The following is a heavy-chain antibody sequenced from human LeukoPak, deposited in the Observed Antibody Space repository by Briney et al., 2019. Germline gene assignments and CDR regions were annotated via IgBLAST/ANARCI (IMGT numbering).Heavy chain of an antibody. V-gene: IGHV3-30*18. J-gene: IGHJ4*02. CDR2: ISYDGSNK. D-gene: IGHD1-14*01. Sequence: GRSLRLSCAASGFTFSSYGMHWVRQAPGKGLEWVAVISYDGSNKYYADSVKGRFTISRDNSKNTLYLQMNSLRAEDTAVYYCAKDLLSGTEHYWGQGTLVTVSS. CDR3: AKDLLSGTEHY. CDR1: GFTFSSYG.